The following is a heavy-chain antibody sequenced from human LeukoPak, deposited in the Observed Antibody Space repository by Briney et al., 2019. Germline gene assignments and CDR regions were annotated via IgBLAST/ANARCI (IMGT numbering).Heavy chain of an antibody. V-gene: IGHV3-7*01. CDR1: GCTFSSSW. J-gene: IGHJ4*02. CDR3: ATGLYYFDY. Sequence: PGGSLRLSCAASGCTFSSSWMTWVRQAPGKGLEGVANIKEDGSEKYYVDSVQGRFTISRDNAQNSLYLQMNSLRAEDTAVYYCATGLYYFDYWGQGTLVTVSS. CDR2: IKEDGSEK. D-gene: IGHD3/OR15-3a*01.